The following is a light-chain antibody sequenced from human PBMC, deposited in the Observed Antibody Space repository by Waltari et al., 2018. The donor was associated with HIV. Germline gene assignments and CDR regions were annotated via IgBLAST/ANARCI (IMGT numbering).Light chain of an antibody. CDR2: AAT. CDR1: QGISDW. CDR3: QQSNSLPFT. Sequence: DIQLTQSPSFVSASVGDEVTITCRASQGISDWVAWYQQHPNRAPKLLIFAATKLHSGVPSRFSGWGYGTNFSLTISRLQHEDFATYFCQQSNSLPFTFGPGTQVDVK. V-gene: IGKV1-12*01. J-gene: IGKJ3*01.